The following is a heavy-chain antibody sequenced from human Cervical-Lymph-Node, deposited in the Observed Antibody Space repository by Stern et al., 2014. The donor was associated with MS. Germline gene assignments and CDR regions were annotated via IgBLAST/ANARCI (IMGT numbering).Heavy chain of an antibody. CDR2: IYPDDSDI. CDR1: GYTFTNNW. V-gene: IGHV5-51*03. J-gene: IGHJ6*02. CDR3: ARPPPRRKWDDPNYGMDV. Sequence: VQLVQSGAEVKKPGESLKISCKGSGYTFTNNWIAWVRQMPGKGLEWMGIIYPDDSDIRYSPSLQGQVPISADKSIIPASLQWSGLKAADSALYYCARPPPRRKWDDPNYGMDVWGQGTTVTVSS. D-gene: IGHD1-1*01.